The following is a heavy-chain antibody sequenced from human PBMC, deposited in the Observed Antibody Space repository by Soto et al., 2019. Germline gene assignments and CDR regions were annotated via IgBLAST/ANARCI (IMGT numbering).Heavy chain of an antibody. V-gene: IGHV3-64D*06. CDR3: VKDRYVDY. D-gene: IGHD2-2*01. J-gene: IGHJ4*02. CDR1: GFTIITYA. CDR2: SSSNGDST. Sequence: GSLRLSCSVSGFTIITYAMHWVRQAPGKGLEYVASSSSNGDSTYYADSVKGRFTISRDNSKNTLYLQMSSLRADDTALYYCVKDRYVDYWGQGILVTVSS.